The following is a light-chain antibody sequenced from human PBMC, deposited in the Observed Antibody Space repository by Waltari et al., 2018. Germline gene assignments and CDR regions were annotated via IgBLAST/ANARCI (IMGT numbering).Light chain of an antibody. V-gene: IGLV1-44*01. Sequence: QSFLTQPPSASGTPGQRITISCSGSSSNIGSSYVNWYQQPPGTPPKLVIYNNNQAASGASARVAGSQYGTSASLAISGLQSEDEADYYCAGWDGTLNGYVFGAATKVTVL. J-gene: IGLJ1*01. CDR3: AGWDGTLNGYV. CDR1: SSNIGSSY. CDR2: NNN.